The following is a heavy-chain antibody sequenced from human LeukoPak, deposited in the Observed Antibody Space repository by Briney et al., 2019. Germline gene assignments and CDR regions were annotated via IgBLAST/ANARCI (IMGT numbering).Heavy chain of an antibody. D-gene: IGHD3/OR15-3a*01. Sequence: ASVKVSCKASGYSFNSYGINWVRQAPGQGLEWLGWISAYNGHTIYAQKVQGRLTVTTDTSTSTSYMELRSLRSDDTAVYFCARGGLPARSWFDPWGQGTLVTVSS. CDR1: GYSFNSYG. CDR2: ISAYNGHT. J-gene: IGHJ5*02. CDR3: ARGGLPARSWFDP. V-gene: IGHV1-18*01.